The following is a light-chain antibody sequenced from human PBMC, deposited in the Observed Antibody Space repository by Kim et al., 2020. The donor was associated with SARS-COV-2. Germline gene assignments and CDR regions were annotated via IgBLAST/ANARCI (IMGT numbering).Light chain of an antibody. V-gene: IGKV3-15*01. J-gene: IGKJ1*01. CDR3: QQYDDWPGT. Sequence: RVMTQSPATMSVFRGERVTLSCRASQSVFSKLAWYHHKPGQPPRLLIYDSSTRATGIPARFSGSGSGTEFTLTISSLQSEDFAVYFCQQYDDWPGTFGEGTKVDIK. CDR1: QSVFSK. CDR2: DSS.